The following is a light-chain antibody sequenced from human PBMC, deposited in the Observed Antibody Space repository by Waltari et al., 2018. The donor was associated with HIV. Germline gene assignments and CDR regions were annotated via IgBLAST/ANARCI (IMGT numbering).Light chain of an antibody. Sequence: QSVLPQPPSASGTPGQRVTIPCSGRSSNIGSNTLNLYQQLPGTAPKLLIYYNNQRPSGVPDRFSGAKSGTSASLAISGLQSEDEADYYCAAWDRSLNGPVFGTGTKVTVL. J-gene: IGLJ1*01. V-gene: IGLV1-44*01. CDR2: YNN. CDR3: AAWDRSLNGPV. CDR1: SSNIGSNT.